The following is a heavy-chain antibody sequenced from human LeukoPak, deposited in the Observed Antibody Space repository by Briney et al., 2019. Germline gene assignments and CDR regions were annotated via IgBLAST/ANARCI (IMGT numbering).Heavy chain of an antibody. D-gene: IGHD6-19*01. Sequence: GGSLRLSCAASGFTFDDYTMHCVRQAPGKGLEWVSLIRWDGGSTYYADSVKGRFTISRDNSKNSLYLQMDSLRTEDTALYYCAEPYRTSSGWYPWFDYWGQGTLVTVSS. CDR3: AEPYRTSSGWYPWFDY. V-gene: IGHV3-43*01. CDR2: IRWDGGST. J-gene: IGHJ4*02. CDR1: GFTFDDYT.